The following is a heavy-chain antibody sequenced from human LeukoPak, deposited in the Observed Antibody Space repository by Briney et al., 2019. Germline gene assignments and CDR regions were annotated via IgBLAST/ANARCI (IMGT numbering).Heavy chain of an antibody. CDR3: ARGRRLLAAAGVKEFDY. CDR1: GGSFSGYY. V-gene: IGHV4-34*01. Sequence: PSETLSLTCAVYGGSFSGYYWSWIRQPPGKGLEWIGEINHSGSTNYNPSLKSRVTISVDTSKNQFSLKLSSVTAADTAVYYYARGRRLLAAAGVKEFDYWGQGTLVTVSS. CDR2: INHSGST. J-gene: IGHJ4*02. D-gene: IGHD6-13*01.